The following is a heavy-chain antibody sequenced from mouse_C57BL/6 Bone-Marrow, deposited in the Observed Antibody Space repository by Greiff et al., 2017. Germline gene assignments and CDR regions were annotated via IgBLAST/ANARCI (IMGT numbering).Heavy chain of an antibody. CDR3: ASGGGTTVVPDYFDY. CDR1: GYTFTSYW. D-gene: IGHD1-1*01. V-gene: IGHV1-53*01. J-gene: IGHJ2*01. CDR2: INPSNGGN. Sequence: VQLQQPGTELVKPGASVKLSCKASGYTFTSYWMHWVKQRPGQGLEWIGNINPSNGGNNYNEKFKSKATLTVDKSSSTAYMQLSSLTSEDSAVYYCASGGGTTVVPDYFDYWGQGTTLTVSS.